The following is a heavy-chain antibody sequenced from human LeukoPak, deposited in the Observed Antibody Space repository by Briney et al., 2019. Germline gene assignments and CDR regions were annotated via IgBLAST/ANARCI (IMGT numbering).Heavy chain of an antibody. CDR2: VFYSGTT. V-gene: IGHV4-59*01. CDR1: GGSISSYY. J-gene: IGHJ4*02. Sequence: SETLSLTCTVSGGSISSYYWSWIRQPPGKGLEWIGYVFYSGTTNYSPSLKSRITISLDTPKKQISLKLSSVTGADTAVYYCASARWLQSPYFDHWGQGILVTVSS. D-gene: IGHD5-24*01. CDR3: ASARWLQSPYFDH.